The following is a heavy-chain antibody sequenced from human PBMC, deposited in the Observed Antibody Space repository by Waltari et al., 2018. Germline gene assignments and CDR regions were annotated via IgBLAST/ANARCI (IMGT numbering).Heavy chain of an antibody. J-gene: IGHJ4*02. Sequence: EVQLVQSGAEVKKPGESLQTSCMGSGYSVTTYWIGWVRQMPGKGLEWMGFIYPGDSDTRYSPSFQGQVTISVDTSISTAYLQWSTLKASDTAMYFCAREKGFSSGNFDYWGQGTVVTVSS. V-gene: IGHV5-51*01. CDR1: GYSVTTYW. CDR2: IYPGDSDT. CDR3: AREKGFSSGNFDY. D-gene: IGHD6-19*01.